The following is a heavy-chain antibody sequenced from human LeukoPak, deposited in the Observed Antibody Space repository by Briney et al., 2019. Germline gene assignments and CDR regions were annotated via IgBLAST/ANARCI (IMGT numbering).Heavy chain of an antibody. J-gene: IGHJ5*02. D-gene: IGHD2-8*02. CDR3: AREVRMSTGHLNWFDP. CDR2: IYYSGNT. V-gene: IGHV4-59*01. Sequence: SETLSLTCTVSGGSISSYYWSWIRQPPGKGLEWIGYIYYSGNTNYNPSLKSRVTLSVDTSKNQFSLKLSSVTAADTAVYYCAREVRMSTGHLNWFDPWGQGTLVTVSS. CDR1: GGSISSYY.